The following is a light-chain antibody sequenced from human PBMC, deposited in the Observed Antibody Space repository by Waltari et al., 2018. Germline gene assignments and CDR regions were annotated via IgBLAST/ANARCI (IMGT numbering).Light chain of an antibody. V-gene: IGLV2-23*02. CDR1: SSDVGSYNL. CDR3: CSHAGSSIYV. CDR2: EVT. J-gene: IGLJ1*01. Sequence: QSALTQPASVSGSPGQSITISCTGTSSDVGSYNLVSWYQQHPGKAPKRMIYEVTERPYGVSNRFSGSKSDNTASLTISGLQAEDEADYYCCSHAGSSIYVFGTGTKVTIL.